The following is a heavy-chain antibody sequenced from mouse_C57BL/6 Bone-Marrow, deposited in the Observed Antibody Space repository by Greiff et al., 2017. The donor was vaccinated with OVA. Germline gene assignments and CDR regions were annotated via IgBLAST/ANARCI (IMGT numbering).Heavy chain of an antibody. Sequence: QVQLQQPGAELVRPGSSVKLYCKASGYTFTSYWMHWVKQRPIQGLEWIGNIDPSDSETHYNQKFKDKATLTVDKSSSTAYMQLSSLTSEDSAVYYCARGGYYDYDGYFDVWGTGTTVTVSS. CDR3: ARGGYYDYDGYFDV. J-gene: IGHJ1*03. D-gene: IGHD2-4*01. CDR1: GYTFTSYW. CDR2: IDPSDSET. V-gene: IGHV1-52*01.